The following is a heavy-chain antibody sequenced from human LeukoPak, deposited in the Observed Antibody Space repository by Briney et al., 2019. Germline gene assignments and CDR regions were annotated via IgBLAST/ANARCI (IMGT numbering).Heavy chain of an antibody. V-gene: IGHV3-48*03. J-gene: IGHJ4*02. CDR3: ASDSRSHFDN. Sequence: GGSLRPSCAASGFTFSSYAMNWVRQAPGKGLEWVSYIKSSGTTIYYADSVRGRFTISRDNAKNSLYLQMNSLRAEDTAVYYCASDSRSHFDNWGQGTLVTVSS. CDR2: IKSSGTTI. CDR1: GFTFSSYA.